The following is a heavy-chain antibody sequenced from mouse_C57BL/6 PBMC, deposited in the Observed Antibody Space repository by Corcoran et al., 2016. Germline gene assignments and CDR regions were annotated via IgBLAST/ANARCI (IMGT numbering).Heavy chain of an antibody. CDR3: AREGLRRFAY. CDR1: GYTFTTYG. CDR2: INTYSGVP. Sequence: QIQLVQSGPELKKPGETVKISCKASGYTFTTYGMSWVKQAPGKGLKWMGWINTYSGVPTYADDFKGRFAFSFETSASTAYLQINNLKNEDTATYFCAREGLRRFAYWGQGTLVTVSA. D-gene: IGHD2-4*01. J-gene: IGHJ3*01. V-gene: IGHV9-3*01.